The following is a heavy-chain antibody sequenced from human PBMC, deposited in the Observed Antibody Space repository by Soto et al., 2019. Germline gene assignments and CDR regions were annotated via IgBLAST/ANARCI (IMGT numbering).Heavy chain of an antibody. CDR1: GFSLTTSGVG. Sequence: QITLKESGPTLVKPTQTLTLTCTFSGFSLTTSGVGVGWIRQPPGKALEGLALIYWDDDKRYSPSLTSTLTHAKDTSKHHVVITMTNMDPAHTSTYFCAQRTTPVPWTFDPWGQGPRITVSS. CDR2: IYWDDDK. V-gene: IGHV2-5*02. D-gene: IGHD1-1*01. CDR3: AQRTTPVPWTFDP. J-gene: IGHJ5*02.